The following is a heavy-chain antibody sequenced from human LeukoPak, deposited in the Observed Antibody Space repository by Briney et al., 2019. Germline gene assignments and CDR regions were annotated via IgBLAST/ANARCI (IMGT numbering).Heavy chain of an antibody. CDR1: GYSFTDHY. J-gene: IGHJ4*02. CDR3: ASPSDYGDYIDY. D-gene: IGHD4-17*01. CDR2: INPNSGAT. Sequence: ASVKVSCKGSGYSFTDHYMHWVRQAPGQGLEWMAKINPNSGATAYAEKFQGRVTLTRDTSISTVYMELSTLRSGDTAVYYCASPSDYGDYIDYWGQGTLVTVSS. V-gene: IGHV1-2*02.